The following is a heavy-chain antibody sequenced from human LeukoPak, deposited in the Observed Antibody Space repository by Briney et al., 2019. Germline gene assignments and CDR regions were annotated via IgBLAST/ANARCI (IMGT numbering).Heavy chain of an antibody. Sequence: GGSLRLSCAASGFTVSSNYMSWVRQAPGKGLEWVSVIYSGGSTYYADSVKGRFTISRDNSKNTLYLQMNSLRAEDTAVHYCARLRSRWYFDYWGQGTLVTVSS. CDR1: GFTVSSNY. CDR3: ARLRSRWYFDY. D-gene: IGHD4-23*01. CDR2: IYSGGST. V-gene: IGHV3-66*02. J-gene: IGHJ4*02.